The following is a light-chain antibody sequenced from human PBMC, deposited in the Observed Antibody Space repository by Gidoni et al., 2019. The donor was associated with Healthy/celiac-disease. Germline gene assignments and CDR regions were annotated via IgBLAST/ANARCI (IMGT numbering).Light chain of an antibody. CDR3: SSYTSSSTRV. V-gene: IGLV2-14*01. CDR1: SSDVGGYNY. CDR2: EVS. Sequence: SVSGSPGQSITIPCTGTSSDVGGYNYVSWYQQHPGKAPNLMIYEVSNRPSGVSNRFSGSKSGNTASLTISGLQAEDEADYYCSSYTSSSTRVFGGGTKLTVL. J-gene: IGLJ2*01.